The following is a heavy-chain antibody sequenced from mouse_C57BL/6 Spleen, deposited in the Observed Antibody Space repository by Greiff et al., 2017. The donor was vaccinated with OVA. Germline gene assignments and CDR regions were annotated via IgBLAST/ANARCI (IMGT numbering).Heavy chain of an antibody. J-gene: IGHJ3*01. CDR1: GFTFSDYG. CDR2: ISNLAYSI. CDR3: AIYYDYDGWFAY. V-gene: IGHV5-15*01. Sequence: EVKLMESGGGLVQPGGSLKLSCAASGFTFSDYGMAWVRQAPRKGPGWVAFISNLAYSIYSADTVTGRFPISRENAKNTLYLEMSSLRSEDTAMYYCAIYYDYDGWFAYWGQGTLVTVSA. D-gene: IGHD2-4*01.